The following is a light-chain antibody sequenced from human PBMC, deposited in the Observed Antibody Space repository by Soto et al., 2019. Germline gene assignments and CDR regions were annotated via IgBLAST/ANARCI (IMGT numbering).Light chain of an antibody. V-gene: IGLV2-11*01. CDR3: CSYEGSSSL. Sequence: QSALTQPRSVSGSPGQSVTISCTGTSSDITNYNSVSWFQQHPGKAPKLMIYDVNKRPSGVPDRFSGSKSGNTASLTISGLQAEDEADYHCCSYEGSSSLFGGGTKVTVL. J-gene: IGLJ3*02. CDR2: DVN. CDR1: SSDITNYNS.